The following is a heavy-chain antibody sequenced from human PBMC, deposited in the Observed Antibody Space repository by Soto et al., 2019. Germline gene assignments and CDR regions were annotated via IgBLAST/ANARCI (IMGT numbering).Heavy chain of an antibody. J-gene: IGHJ6*02. D-gene: IGHD3-3*01. CDR1: GYPFTRYG. Sequence: ASVKVSCKASGYPFTRYGIRWVRQAPGQGLEWMGWISGYNGDTEYSKNFQGRLTMTIDTSTTTASMELRSLRSDDTAVYYCARASLTIFGAPYGMDVWGQGTSVTAP. CDR3: ARASLTIFGAPYGMDV. V-gene: IGHV1-18*04. CDR2: ISGYNGDT.